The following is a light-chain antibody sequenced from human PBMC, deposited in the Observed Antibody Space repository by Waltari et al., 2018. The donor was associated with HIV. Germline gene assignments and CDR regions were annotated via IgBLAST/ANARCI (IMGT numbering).Light chain of an antibody. V-gene: IGLV2-14*01. CDR2: EVS. CDR3: NSYRFSTTPL. CDR1: SSDIGGYNY. J-gene: IGLJ2*01. Sequence: QSALTQPASVSGSPGQSITISCTGTSSDIGGYNYVSWYQQHPGKAPKLIIFEVSNRPSGVSNRFSGSKSGNTASLTISGLQAEDEADYYCNSYRFSTTPLFGGGTKLTVL.